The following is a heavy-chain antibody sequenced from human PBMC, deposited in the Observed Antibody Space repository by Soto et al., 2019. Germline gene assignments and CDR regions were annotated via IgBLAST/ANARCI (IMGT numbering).Heavy chain of an antibody. CDR2: IGGSGDNT. J-gene: IGHJ4*02. V-gene: IGHV3-23*01. CDR3: AKTISGYFWAGDS. D-gene: IGHD5-12*01. Sequence: GGSLRLSCAASGFTFSSYAISWVRQAPGKGLEWVSGIGGSGDNTYYADSVRGRFTISRDNSRNTLYLQMNSLRAEDTALYYCAKTISGYFWAGDSWGRGTMVTVSS. CDR1: GFTFSSYA.